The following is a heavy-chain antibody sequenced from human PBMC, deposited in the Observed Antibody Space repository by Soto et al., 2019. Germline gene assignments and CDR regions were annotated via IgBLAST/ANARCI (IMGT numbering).Heavy chain of an antibody. CDR1: GYTFTSYG. J-gene: IGHJ5*02. D-gene: IGHD3-22*01. CDR3: ARVGGHYYDSGGAPLWGFAP. Sequence: GASVKVSCKASGYTFTSYGISWVRQAPGQGLEWMGWISAYNGTANYAQKFQGRVTITADESTSTAYMELSSLRSEDTAVYYCARVGGHYYDSGGAPLWGFAPGGQEPLVPVPS. CDR2: ISAYNGTA. V-gene: IGHV1-18*01.